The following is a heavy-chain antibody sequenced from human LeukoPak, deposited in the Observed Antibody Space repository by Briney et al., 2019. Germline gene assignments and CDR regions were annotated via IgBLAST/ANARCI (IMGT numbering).Heavy chain of an antibody. CDR2: LSYDGSEE. CDR3: VRDPRQSAAVAGTFDY. D-gene: IGHD6-19*01. V-gene: IGHV3-30-3*01. J-gene: IGHJ4*02. CDR1: GFTLSSYA. Sequence: PGGSLRLSCAVSGFTLSSYAVHWVRQAPGKGLEWVAVLSYDGSEENYGESVKGRFTISRDNSKNMVYLQMNSLRDDDTAVYYCVRDPRQSAAVAGTFDYWGQGTLVTVSS.